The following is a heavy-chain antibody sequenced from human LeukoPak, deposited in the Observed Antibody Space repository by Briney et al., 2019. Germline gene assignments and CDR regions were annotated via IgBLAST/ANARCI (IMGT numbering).Heavy chain of an antibody. D-gene: IGHD3-22*01. CDR2: ISGSGDNT. J-gene: IGHJ4*02. Sequence: PGGSLRLSCAASGFTFSSYVMSWVRQAPGKGLEWVSGISGSGDNTYYADSEKGRFTISRDNSKNTLYVQVNSLGTEDTAAYYCAKGSYYDSSGSFYFDYWGQGTLVTVSS. CDR3: AKGSYYDSSGSFYFDY. V-gene: IGHV3-23*01. CDR1: GFTFSSYV.